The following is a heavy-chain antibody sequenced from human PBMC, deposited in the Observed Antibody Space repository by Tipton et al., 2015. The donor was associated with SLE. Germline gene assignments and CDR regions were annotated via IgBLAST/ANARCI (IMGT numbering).Heavy chain of an antibody. J-gene: IGHJ6*02. CDR1: GFTFSSYG. Sequence: SLRLSCAASGFTFSSYGMHWVRQAPGKGLEWVAFIRYDGSNKYYADSEKGRFTISRDNSKNTLYLQMNSLRAEDTAVYYCAKEGGGCGSSTSGKRRGYYYGMDVWGLGTTVTVSS. CDR3: AKEGGGCGSSTSGKRRGYYYGMDV. V-gene: IGHV3-30*02. D-gene: IGHD2-2*01. CDR2: IRYDGSNK.